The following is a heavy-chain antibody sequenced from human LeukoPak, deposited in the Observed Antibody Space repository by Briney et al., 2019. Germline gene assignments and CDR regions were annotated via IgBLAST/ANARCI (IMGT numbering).Heavy chain of an antibody. J-gene: IGHJ4*02. CDR2: ISSSSSYI. V-gene: IGHV3-21*01. Sequence: GGSLRLCCAASGFTFSSYSMNWVRQAPGKGLEWVSSISSSSSYIYYADSVKGRFTISRDNAKNSLYLQMNSLRAEDTAVYYCARGSVGATKRSYYFDYWGQGTLVTVSS. D-gene: IGHD1-26*01. CDR3: ARGSVGATKRSYYFDY. CDR1: GFTFSSYS.